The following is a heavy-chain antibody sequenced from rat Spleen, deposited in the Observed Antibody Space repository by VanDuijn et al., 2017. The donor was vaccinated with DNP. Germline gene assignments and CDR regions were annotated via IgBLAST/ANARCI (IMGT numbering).Heavy chain of an antibody. J-gene: IGHJ4*01. CDR1: GFSFSDYN. Sequence: EVQLVESGGNLVQPGRSLKLSCAASGFSFSDYNMAWVRQAPKKGLGWVATISHDGSSTYYRDSVRGRFTISRDNAHNTLYLQMDGLRSEDTAIYYCARGRLYPHYAMDAWGQGTSVTVSS. CDR3: ARGRLYPHYAMDA. V-gene: IGHV5-7*01. CDR2: ISHDGSST. D-gene: IGHD1-2*01.